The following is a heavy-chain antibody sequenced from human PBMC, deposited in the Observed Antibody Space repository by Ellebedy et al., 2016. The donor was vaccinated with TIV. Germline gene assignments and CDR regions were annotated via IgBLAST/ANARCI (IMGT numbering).Heavy chain of an antibody. D-gene: IGHD5-12*01. CDR2: IGIKPNNYAT. Sequence: GESLKISXAASGFTFSGSAIHWVRQASGKGLEWLGRIGIKPNNYATAYAASVKGRFTISRDDSKNTAYLQMNGLKIEDTAVYYCTRSGNDHPPFDYWGQGTLVTVSS. CDR1: GFTFSGSA. J-gene: IGHJ4*02. CDR3: TRSGNDHPPFDY. V-gene: IGHV3-73*01.